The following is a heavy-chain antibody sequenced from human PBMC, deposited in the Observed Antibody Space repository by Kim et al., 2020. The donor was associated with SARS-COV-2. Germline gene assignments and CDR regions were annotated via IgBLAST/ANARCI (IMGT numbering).Heavy chain of an antibody. D-gene: IGHD6-19*01. Sequence: GGSLRLSCAISGFTFSGYWMNWVRQAPGKGLEWVAIIKQDGSEKYYVDSVRGRFTISRVNAKDSLYLQMNSLRAEDTAVYYCVRGSGWLGDYWGQGTLVTVSS. CDR2: IKQDGSEK. J-gene: IGHJ4*02. V-gene: IGHV3-7*03. CDR3: VRGSGWLGDY. CDR1: GFTFSGYW.